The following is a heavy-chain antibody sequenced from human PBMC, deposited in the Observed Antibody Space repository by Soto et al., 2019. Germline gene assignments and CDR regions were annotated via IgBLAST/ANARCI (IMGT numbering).Heavy chain of an antibody. CDR3: ARVMAVQAFDV. J-gene: IGHJ3*01. V-gene: IGHV1-3*01. CDR1: GYTFTRYG. CDR2: INAGTGQV. D-gene: IGHD4-17*01. Sequence: ASVKVSCKASGYTFTRYGIHWVRQAPGQGLEWVGRINAGTGQVKYSQKFQGRVSITRDTSASTAYMELSSLKSEDTAVYYCARVMAVQAFDVWGQGTKVTVSS.